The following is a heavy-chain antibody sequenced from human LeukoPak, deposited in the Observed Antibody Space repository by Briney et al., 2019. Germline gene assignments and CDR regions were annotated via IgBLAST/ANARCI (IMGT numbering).Heavy chain of an antibody. D-gene: IGHD3-22*01. V-gene: IGHV3-7*01. J-gene: IGHJ1*01. CDR2: IKQDGSEK. CDR1: GFTFSSYW. Sequence: PGGALRLSCAASGFTFSSYWMSWVRQAPGKGLEGVANIKQDGSEKYYVDSVKGRFTISRDNAKNPLYLQMRSLRADDTAVYYCARDLLLYYYDRGPTGHFQPWGQGTLGTV. CDR3: ARDLLLYYYDRGPTGHFQP.